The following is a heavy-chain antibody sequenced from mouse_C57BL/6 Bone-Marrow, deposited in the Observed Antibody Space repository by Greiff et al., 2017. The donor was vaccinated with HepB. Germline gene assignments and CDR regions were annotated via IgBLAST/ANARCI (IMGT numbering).Heavy chain of an antibody. D-gene: IGHD2-4*01. Sequence: QVQLKQSGAELVRPGASVTLSCKASGYTFTDYEMHWVKQTPVHGLEWIGAIDPETGGTAYNQKFKGKAILTAGKSSSTAYMELRSLTSEDSAVYYCTDYDYVAYWGQGTLVTVSA. CDR2: IDPETGGT. V-gene: IGHV1-15*01. CDR1: GYTFTDYE. CDR3: TDYDYVAY. J-gene: IGHJ3*01.